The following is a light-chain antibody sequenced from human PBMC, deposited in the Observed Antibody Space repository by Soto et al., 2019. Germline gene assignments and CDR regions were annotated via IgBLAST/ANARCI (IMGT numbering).Light chain of an antibody. J-gene: IGKJ1*01. CDR1: EDISNY. Sequence: GDRVTITCRASEDISNYLAWYQQKPGKVPKLLIYGASTLQSGVPSRFSGSGSGTDFTLTISSLQTEDVATYYCQNYNRAPWTFGQGNKVESK. CDR2: GAS. CDR3: QNYNRAPWT. V-gene: IGKV1-27*01.